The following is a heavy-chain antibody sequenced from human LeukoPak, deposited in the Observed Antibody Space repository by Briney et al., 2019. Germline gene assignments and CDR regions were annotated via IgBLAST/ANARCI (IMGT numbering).Heavy chain of an antibody. CDR2: ISAYNGNT. V-gene: IGHV1-18*01. CDR1: GYTSTSYG. J-gene: IGHJ4*02. CDR3: ARGRSYTAMVTALGY. D-gene: IGHD5-18*01. Sequence: GASVKVSCKASGYTSTSYGISWVRQAPGQGLEWMGWISAYNGNTNYAQKLQGRVTMTADTSTSTAYMELRSLRSDDTAVYYCARGRSYTAMVTALGYWGQGTLVTVSS.